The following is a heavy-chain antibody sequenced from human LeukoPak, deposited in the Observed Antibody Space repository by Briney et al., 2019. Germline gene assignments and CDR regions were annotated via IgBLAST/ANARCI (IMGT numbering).Heavy chain of an antibody. Sequence: DSVMVSCKASGYTFTGYSMHWLRQAPGQGLEWMGWINPNSGDTNYAQKFQDRVTLTRDTSINTAYMELTNLKSDDTAVYYCARPSGDFYSWFDPWGQGTLVTVFS. V-gene: IGHV1-2*02. D-gene: IGHD6-19*01. J-gene: IGHJ5*02. CDR2: INPNSGDT. CDR1: GYTFTGYS. CDR3: ARPSGDFYSWFDP.